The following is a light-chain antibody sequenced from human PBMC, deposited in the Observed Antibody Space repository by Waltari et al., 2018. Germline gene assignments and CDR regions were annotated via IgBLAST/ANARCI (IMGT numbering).Light chain of an antibody. CDR2: KAS. V-gene: IGKV1-5*03. CDR1: QSISNW. J-gene: IGKJ5*01. CDR3: QQYSRYSFT. Sequence: DIQMTQSPSTLSASLGDRVTITCRASQSISNWLAWYQQKPGKAPKLLIYKASNVQSGAPSRFSGSGFGTDFTLTISSLQPEDGATYYCQQYSRYSFTFGQGTRLEIQ.